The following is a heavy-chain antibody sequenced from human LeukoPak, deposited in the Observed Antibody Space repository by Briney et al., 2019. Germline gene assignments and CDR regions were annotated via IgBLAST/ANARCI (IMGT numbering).Heavy chain of an antibody. CDR3: SSGSYYSQFDY. V-gene: IGHV3-48*04. Sequence: GGSLRLSCAASGFTFSSYSMNWARQAPGKGLEWVSYISSSSSTIYYADSVKGRFTISRDNAKNSLYLQMNSLRAEDTAVYYCSSGSYYSQFDYWGQGTLVTVSS. J-gene: IGHJ4*02. CDR1: GFTFSSYS. CDR2: ISSSSSTI. D-gene: IGHD1-26*01.